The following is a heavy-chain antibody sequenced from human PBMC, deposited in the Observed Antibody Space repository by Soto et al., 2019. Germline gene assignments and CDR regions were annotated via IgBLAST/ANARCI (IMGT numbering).Heavy chain of an antibody. Sequence: QITLKESGPTLVKPTQTLTLTCTFSGFSLSTSGVGVGWIRQPPGKALEWLALIYCDDDKRYSPSLKSRLTITTDTPKIQVVLTMTNMDPVDTATYYCALDDSPRLPYSRSSLYYYYYMDVWGKGTTVTVSS. CDR2: IYCDDDK. CDR1: GFSLSTSGVG. CDR3: ALDDSPRLPYSRSSLYYYYYMDV. V-gene: IGHV2-5*02. D-gene: IGHD6-6*01. J-gene: IGHJ6*03.